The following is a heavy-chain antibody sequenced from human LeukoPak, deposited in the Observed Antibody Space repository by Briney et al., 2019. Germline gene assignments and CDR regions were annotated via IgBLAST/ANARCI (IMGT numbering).Heavy chain of an antibody. CDR1: GDSISSINYY. V-gene: IGHV4-61*02. J-gene: IGHJ4*02. Sequence: PSETLSLTCTVSGDSISSINYYWSWIRQPAGKGLQWIGRIYASANPNYNPSLKSRVTISADTSKNQFSLKLTSVTAADTAVYYCARDTRIILVRGVKDHYSDYWGQGILVTVSS. CDR2: IYASANP. CDR3: ARDTRIILVRGVKDHYSDY. D-gene: IGHD3-10*01.